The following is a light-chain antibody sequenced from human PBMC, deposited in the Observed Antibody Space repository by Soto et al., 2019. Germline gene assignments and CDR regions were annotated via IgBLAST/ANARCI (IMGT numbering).Light chain of an antibody. CDR3: QQYDNLLVT. Sequence: DIPMTQSPSSLSASVGDRVTITCQASQDIRKNLNWYQQKPGKAPKLLIYDASNLQTGVPSRFSGSGSGTDFTFTISSLQPEDVATYYCQQYDNLLVTFGQGTRLEIK. V-gene: IGKV1-33*01. CDR1: QDIRKN. J-gene: IGKJ5*01. CDR2: DAS.